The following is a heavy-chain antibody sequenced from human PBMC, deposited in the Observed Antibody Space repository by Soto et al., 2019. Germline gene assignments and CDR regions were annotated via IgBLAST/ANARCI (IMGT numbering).Heavy chain of an antibody. V-gene: IGHV3-13*01. CDR2: ISTSGAT. D-gene: IGHD6-13*01. J-gene: IGHJ4*02. Sequence: HPGGSLRLSCAASGFNFFSYDMHWVRQPPGEGLEWVSAISTSGATFYAGSVKGRFTISRENGKNSLYLQMNSLRAEDTAVYFCARERDSYSDPWQELHSWGQGTLVTVSS. CDR3: ARERDSYSDPWQELHS. CDR1: GFNFFSYD.